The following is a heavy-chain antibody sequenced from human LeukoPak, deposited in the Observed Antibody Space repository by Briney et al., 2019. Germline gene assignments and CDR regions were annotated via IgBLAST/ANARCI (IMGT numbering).Heavy chain of an antibody. D-gene: IGHD1-26*01. Sequence: SVKVSCKASGGTFSSYAISWVRQAPGQGLEWMGRIIPILGIANYAQKCQGRVTITADKSTSTAYMELSSLRSEDTAVYYCARHPHIVGATWAFDYWGQGTLVTVSS. CDR2: IIPILGIA. J-gene: IGHJ4*02. CDR1: GGTFSSYA. V-gene: IGHV1-69*04. CDR3: ARHPHIVGATWAFDY.